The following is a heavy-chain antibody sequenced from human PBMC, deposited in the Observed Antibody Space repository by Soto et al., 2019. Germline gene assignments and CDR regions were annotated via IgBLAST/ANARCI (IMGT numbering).Heavy chain of an antibody. CDR2: INTDGSGT. Sequence: GGSLRLSCAASGFTFSRHWMHWVRQAPGKGLVWVSGINTDGSGTSYADSVKGRFTISRDNAKNSLYLQMNSLRAEDTAVYYSARFLLSPAWGKGTTGTVS. D-gene: IGHD2-15*01. J-gene: IGHJ6*03. CDR1: GFTFSRHW. V-gene: IGHV3-74*01. CDR3: ARFLLSPA.